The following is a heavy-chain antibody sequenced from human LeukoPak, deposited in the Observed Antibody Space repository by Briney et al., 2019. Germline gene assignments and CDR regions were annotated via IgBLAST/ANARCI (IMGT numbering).Heavy chain of an antibody. Sequence: GGSLRLSCAASVFTLSSNYMSWVRQAPGKGLEWVSVIYSGGSAYYADSVKGRCTRSRDNSKNTLYLQMNSLRAEDTAVYYCARDSPAEYCSGGSCHPYGMDVGGQGTTVTVSS. CDR1: VFTLSSNY. CDR2: IYSGGSA. D-gene: IGHD2-15*01. J-gene: IGHJ6*02. CDR3: ARDSPAEYCSGGSCHPYGMDV. V-gene: IGHV3-66*01.